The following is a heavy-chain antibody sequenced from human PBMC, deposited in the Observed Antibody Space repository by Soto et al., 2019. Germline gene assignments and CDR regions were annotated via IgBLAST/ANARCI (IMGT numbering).Heavy chain of an antibody. CDR3: ARVDTAMAPDAFDI. J-gene: IGHJ3*02. V-gene: IGHV1-2*04. CDR1: GYTFTGYY. CDR2: INPNSGGT. Sequence: ASVKISCKASGYTFTGYYMQWVRQAPGQGLEWMGWINPNSGGTNYAQKFQGWVTMTRDTSISTAYMEPSRLRSDDTAVYYCARVDTAMAPDAFDIWGQGTMVTVSS. D-gene: IGHD5-18*01.